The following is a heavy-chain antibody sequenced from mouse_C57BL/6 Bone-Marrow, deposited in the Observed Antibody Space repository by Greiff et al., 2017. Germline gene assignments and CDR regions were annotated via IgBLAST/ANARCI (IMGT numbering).Heavy chain of an antibody. CDR1: GFTFNTYA. Sequence: DVKLVESGGGLVQPKGSLKLSCAASGFTFNTYAMHWVRQAPGKGLEWVARIRSKSSNYATYYADSVKDRFTISRDDSQSMLYLQMNDLKTEDTAMYCCVSGPLPRYFDVWGTGTTVTVAS. CDR2: IRSKSSNYAT. J-gene: IGHJ1*03. CDR3: VSGPLPRYFDV. D-gene: IGHD5-5*01. V-gene: IGHV10-3*01.